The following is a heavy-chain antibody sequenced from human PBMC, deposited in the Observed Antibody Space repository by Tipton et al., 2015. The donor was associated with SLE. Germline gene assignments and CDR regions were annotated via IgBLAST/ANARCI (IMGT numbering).Heavy chain of an antibody. CDR2: IYYSGST. CDR3: ARGQDIVVVVAPGWFDP. D-gene: IGHD2-15*01. J-gene: IGHJ5*02. Sequence: TLSLTCTVSGGSISSYYWGWIRQPPGKGLEWIGSIYYSGSTYYNPSLKSRVTISVDTSKNQFSLKLSSVTAADTAVYYCARGQDIVVVVAPGWFDPWGQGTLVTVSS. V-gene: IGHV4-39*07. CDR1: GGSISSYY.